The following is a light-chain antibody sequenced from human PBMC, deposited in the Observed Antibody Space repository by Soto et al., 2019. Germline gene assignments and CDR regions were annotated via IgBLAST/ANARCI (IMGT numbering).Light chain of an antibody. CDR2: EVN. CDR3: SSYTSSSTYV. Sequence: QSVLTQPPSVSGTPGRRVTISCSGTSSEVGGYNYVSWFQQHPGKAPKLMIYEVNNRPSGVSNRFSGSKSGNTASLTISGLQADDEADYYCSSYTSSSTYVLGTATKVTV. J-gene: IGLJ1*01. CDR1: SSEVGGYNY. V-gene: IGLV2-14*01.